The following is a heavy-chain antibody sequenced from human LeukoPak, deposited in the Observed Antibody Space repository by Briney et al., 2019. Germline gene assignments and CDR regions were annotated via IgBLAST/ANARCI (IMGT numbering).Heavy chain of an antibody. CDR2: INPNSGGT. D-gene: IGHD4-17*01. J-gene: IGHJ4*02. Sequence: ASVKVSCKASGYTFTDYYMHWVRQAPGQGLEWMGWINPNSGGTNYAQKLQGRVTMTRDTSISTAYMELSRLRSDDTAVYYWARSSTVTTQAYYFDYWGQGTLVTVSS. CDR1: GYTFTDYY. CDR3: ARSSTVTTQAYYFDY. V-gene: IGHV1-2*02.